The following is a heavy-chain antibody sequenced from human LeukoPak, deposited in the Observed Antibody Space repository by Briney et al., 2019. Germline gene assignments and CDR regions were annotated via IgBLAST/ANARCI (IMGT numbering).Heavy chain of an antibody. CDR3: ARDGLDDSNSFDY. Sequence: GASVKVSCKAAGYTFIDYYIHWVRQAPGQGLEWMGWINPKSGGTHYAQKFQGRVTMTRDTSITTAYMEVTRLTSDDTAVFFCARDGLDDSNSFDYWGQGTLVTVSS. D-gene: IGHD3-3*01. V-gene: IGHV1-2*02. J-gene: IGHJ4*02. CDR1: GYTFIDYY. CDR2: INPKSGGT.